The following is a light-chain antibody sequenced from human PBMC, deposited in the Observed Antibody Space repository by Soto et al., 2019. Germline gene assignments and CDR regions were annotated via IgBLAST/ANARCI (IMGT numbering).Light chain of an antibody. CDR2: GAS. J-gene: IGKJ1*01. Sequence: EIVLTQSPGTLSLSPGERATLSCRASQSVGDIYFAWYQQKSGQAPRLLISGASSRATGVPDRFSGDGSGTDFTLTISRLEPEDFAVYYCHHYDNSPWTFCQGTRVEIK. V-gene: IGKV3-20*01. CDR3: HHYDNSPWT. CDR1: QSVGDIY.